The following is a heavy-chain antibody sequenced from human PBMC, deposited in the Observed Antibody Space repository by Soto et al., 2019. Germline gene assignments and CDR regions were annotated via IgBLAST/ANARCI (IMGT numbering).Heavy chain of an antibody. CDR2: ISSSDSTT. V-gene: IGHV3-11*04. J-gene: IGHJ6*02. CDR1: GFTFSDYY. D-gene: IGHD3-10*01. Sequence: PGGSLRLSCTASGFTFSDYYMSWIRQAPGKGLEWVSYISSSDSTTYYADSVKGRFTISRDNAKNSLYLQMNSLRAEDTAVYYCAKDRYYYGSGSYIYYYYYGMDVWGQGTTVTVSS. CDR3: AKDRYYYGSGSYIYYYYYGMDV.